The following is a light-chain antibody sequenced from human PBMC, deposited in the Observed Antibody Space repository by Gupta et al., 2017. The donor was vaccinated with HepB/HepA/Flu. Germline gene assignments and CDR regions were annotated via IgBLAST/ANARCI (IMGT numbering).Light chain of an antibody. CDR3: QQLDHSPLT. CDR1: QGIRSH. J-gene: IGKJ4*01. CDR2: SAS. Sequence: DMYFTHSPPFLSASVGDKVTITCRDSQGIRSHLAWYQQNPGRAPELLVYSASTLQSDVPSRFSGSGSGTEFTLTISDLQPEDFATYYCQQLDHSPLTFGGGTKVDIK. V-gene: IGKV1-9*01.